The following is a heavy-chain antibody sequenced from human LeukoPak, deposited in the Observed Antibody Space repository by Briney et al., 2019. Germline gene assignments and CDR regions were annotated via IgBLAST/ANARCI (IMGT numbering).Heavy chain of an antibody. V-gene: IGHV3-15*01. J-gene: IGHJ3*02. CDR2: IKSKTDGGTT. D-gene: IGHD3-3*01. CDR1: GFTVSNAW. Sequence: GGSLRLSCAASGFTVSNAWMSWVRQAPGKGLEWVGRIKSKTDGGTTDYAAPVKGRFTISRDDSKNTLYLQMNSLRTEDTVVYYCTTDRTIFGVTFDIWGQGTMVTVSS. CDR3: TTDRTIFGVTFDI.